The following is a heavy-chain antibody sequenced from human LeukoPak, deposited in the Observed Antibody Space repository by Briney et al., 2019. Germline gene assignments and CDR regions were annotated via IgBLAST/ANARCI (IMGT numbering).Heavy chain of an antibody. Sequence: GGSLRLSCAASGFDFSSDWMHWVRHAPGQGLVWVSRIKGDGISTNYADSVKGRFTISRDIAKNTLYLQMNSLRAEDTGVYYCAKDHYWSIDYWGRGTLVTVSS. CDR3: AKDHYWSIDY. D-gene: IGHD3-3*01. V-gene: IGHV3-74*01. CDR2: IKGDGIST. J-gene: IGHJ4*02. CDR1: GFDFSSDW.